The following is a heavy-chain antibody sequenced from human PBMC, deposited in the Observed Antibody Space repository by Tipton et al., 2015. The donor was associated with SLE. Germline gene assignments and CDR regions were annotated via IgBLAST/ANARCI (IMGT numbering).Heavy chain of an antibody. V-gene: IGHV4-38-2*02. CDR3: ARDSNNWNYGYFDS. Sequence: TLSLTCTVSGHSISTTYYWGWIRQPPGKGLEWIGNIYHSGSTFYNPSLESRVTISVDTSKNQFSLKLSSATATDTAVYYCARDSNNWNYGYFDSWGQGILVTVSS. CDR1: GHSISTTYY. J-gene: IGHJ4*02. CDR2: IYHSGST. D-gene: IGHD1-7*01.